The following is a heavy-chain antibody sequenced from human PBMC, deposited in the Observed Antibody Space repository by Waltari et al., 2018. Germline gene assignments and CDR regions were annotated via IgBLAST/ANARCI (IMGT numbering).Heavy chain of an antibody. CDR1: GGSISSSSYY. J-gene: IGHJ6*02. V-gene: IGHV4-39*01. Sequence: QLQLQESGPGLVKPSETLSLTCTVSGGSISSSSYYWGWIRQPPGKGLEWIGRIYYSGSTYYNPSLKSRFTISVDTSKNQFSLKLSSVTAADTALYHCAVATMGGSYYYYYGMDVWGQGTTVTVSS. CDR2: IYYSGST. CDR3: AVATMGGSYYYYYGMDV. D-gene: IGHD5-12*01.